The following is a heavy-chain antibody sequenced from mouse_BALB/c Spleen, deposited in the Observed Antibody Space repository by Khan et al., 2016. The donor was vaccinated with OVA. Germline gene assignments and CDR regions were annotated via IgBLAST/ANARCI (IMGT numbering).Heavy chain of an antibody. V-gene: IGHV1-7*01. CDR1: GYTFINYW. CDR3: ARRGLRWDFDY. J-gene: IGHJ2*01. Sequence: QVQLQQSGPELAKPGASVKMSCKASGYTFINYWILWVKQRPGQGLEWIGYINPSTGYTEYNQNFKDKATLTADKSSSTAYMQLSSLTSEDSAVYYGARRGLRWDFDYWGQGTTLTVSS. D-gene: IGHD1-1*01. CDR2: INPSTGYT.